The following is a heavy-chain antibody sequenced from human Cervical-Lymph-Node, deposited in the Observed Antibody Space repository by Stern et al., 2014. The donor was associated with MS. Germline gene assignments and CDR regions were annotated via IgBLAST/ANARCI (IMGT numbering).Heavy chain of an antibody. CDR3: ARQGNVDWSPHSYYVMDV. CDR1: GFSIRTSGVG. V-gene: IGHV2-5*02. D-gene: IGHD3-9*01. Sequence: QVTLRESGPTLVKPTETLTLTCSLSGFSIRTSGVGVGWIRQPPGKALAGLALIYSDEDKRYSPSLKSRLTVSQDPSKNQVVLTMTNMDPVDTATYYCARQGNVDWSPHSYYVMDVWGQGTTVTVTS. CDR2: IYSDEDK. J-gene: IGHJ6*02.